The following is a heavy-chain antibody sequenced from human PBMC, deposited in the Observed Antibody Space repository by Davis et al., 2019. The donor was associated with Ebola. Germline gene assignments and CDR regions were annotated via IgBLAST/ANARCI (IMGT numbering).Heavy chain of an antibody. V-gene: IGHV1-46*03. CDR2: INPSGGRT. CDR3: ARELIVIMAAAGTGAGDYYYYGMDV. Sequence: ASVKVSCKASGYTFTSYYMHWVRQAPGQGLEWMGIINPSGGRTSYAQKFQGRVTMTRDTSTSTVYMELSSLRSEDTAVYYCARELIVIMAAAGTGAGDYYYYGMDVWGQGTTVTVSS. J-gene: IGHJ6*02. D-gene: IGHD6-13*01. CDR1: GYTFTSYY.